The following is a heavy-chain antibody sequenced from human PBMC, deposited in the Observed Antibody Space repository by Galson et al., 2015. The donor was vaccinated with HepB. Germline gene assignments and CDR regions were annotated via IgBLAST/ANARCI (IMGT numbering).Heavy chain of an antibody. Sequence: SVKVSCKASGYTFTSYAMHWVRQAPGQRLEWMGWINAGNGNTKYSQKFQGRVTITRDTSASTAYMELSSLRSEDTAVYYCARGSPVDCSGGSCYSVGPSDAYFDYWGQGTLVTVSS. J-gene: IGHJ4*02. D-gene: IGHD2-15*01. CDR3: ARGSPVDCSGGSCYSVGPSDAYFDY. CDR1: GYTFTSYA. V-gene: IGHV1-3*01. CDR2: INAGNGNT.